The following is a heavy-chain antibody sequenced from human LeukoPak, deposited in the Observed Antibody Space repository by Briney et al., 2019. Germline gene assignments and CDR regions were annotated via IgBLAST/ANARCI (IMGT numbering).Heavy chain of an antibody. V-gene: IGHV1-18*01. CDR3: ARVEQWLLVFNY. D-gene: IGHD6-19*01. J-gene: IGHJ4*02. CDR2: ISAYNGNT. CDR1: GYTLTSFG. Sequence: ASVKVSCKASGYTLTSFGISWVRQAPGQGLEWMGWISAYNGNTNYAQKLQGRVTMTTDTSTSTAYMELRSLRSDDTAVYYCARVEQWLLVFNYWGQGTLVTVSS.